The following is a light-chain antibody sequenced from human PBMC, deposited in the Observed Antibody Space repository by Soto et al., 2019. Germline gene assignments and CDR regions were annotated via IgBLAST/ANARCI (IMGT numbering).Light chain of an antibody. J-gene: IGKJ5*01. Sequence: DIQMTQSPSSLSASVGDRVTITCRAGQTISSNLNWYQQKPGKAPKLLIYGASSLQGGVPSRFSGSGSGTDFTLTISSLHPEDFATYYCQQSYSTPITFGQGTRLEIK. CDR2: GAS. V-gene: IGKV1-39*01. CDR3: QQSYSTPIT. CDR1: QTISSN.